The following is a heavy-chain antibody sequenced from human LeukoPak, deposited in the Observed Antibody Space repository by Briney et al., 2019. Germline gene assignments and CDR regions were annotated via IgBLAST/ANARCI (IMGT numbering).Heavy chain of an antibody. CDR2: IWYDGSNK. CDR1: GFTFSSYG. CDR3: ARDPPRYSSGWPFDY. D-gene: IGHD6-19*01. Sequence: GRSLRLSCAASGFTFSSYGMHWVRQAPGKGLEWVAVIWYDGSNKYYADSVKGRFTISRDNSRNTLYLQMNSLRAEDTAVYYCARDPPRYSSGWPFDYWGQGTLVTVPS. J-gene: IGHJ4*02. V-gene: IGHV3-33*01.